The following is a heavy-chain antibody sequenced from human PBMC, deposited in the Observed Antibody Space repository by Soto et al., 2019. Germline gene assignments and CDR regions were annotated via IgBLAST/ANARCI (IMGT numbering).Heavy chain of an antibody. Sequence: GGSLRLSCAASGFTFSSYAMRWVRQAPCKGLEWVAAISYDGSNKYYADSVKGRFTISRDNSKNTLYLQMNSLRAEDTAVYYCERAKGYRGWLQWEDYWGQGTLVTVSS. CDR1: GFTFSSYA. J-gene: IGHJ4*02. CDR2: ISYDGSNK. V-gene: IGHV3-30-3*01. CDR3: ERAKGYRGWLQWEDY. D-gene: IGHD5-12*01.